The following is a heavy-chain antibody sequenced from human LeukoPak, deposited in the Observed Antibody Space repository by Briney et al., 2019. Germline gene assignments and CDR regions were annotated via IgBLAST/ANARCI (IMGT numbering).Heavy chain of an antibody. CDR3: ARGHDYYDSSGYPGPYGMDV. J-gene: IGHJ6*02. Sequence: GASVKVSCKASGYTFTGYYMHWVRQAPGQGLEWMGCINPNSGGTNYAQKFQGRVTMTRDTSISTAYMELSRLRSDDTAVYYCARGHDYYDSSGYPGPYGMDVWGQGTTVTVSS. CDR1: GYTFTGYY. CDR2: INPNSGGT. D-gene: IGHD3-22*01. V-gene: IGHV1-2*02.